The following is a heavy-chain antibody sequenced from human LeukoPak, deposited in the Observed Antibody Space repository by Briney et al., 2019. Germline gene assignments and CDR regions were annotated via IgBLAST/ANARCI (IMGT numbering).Heavy chain of an antibody. Sequence: SETLSLTCTVSGGSISSYYWSWIRQPPGKGLEWIGYIYYSGSTNYNPSLKSRVTISVDTSKNQLSLKLSSVTAADTAVYYCARTTEGGYSYGYFYYYYMDVWGKGTTVTISS. D-gene: IGHD5-18*01. CDR3: ARTTEGGYSYGYFYYYYMDV. J-gene: IGHJ6*03. V-gene: IGHV4-59*01. CDR2: IYYSGST. CDR1: GGSISSYY.